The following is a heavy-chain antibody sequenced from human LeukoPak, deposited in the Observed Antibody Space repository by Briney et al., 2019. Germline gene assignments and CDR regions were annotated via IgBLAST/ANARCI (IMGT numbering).Heavy chain of an antibody. D-gene: IGHD1-14*01. CDR1: GFTFSSYA. CDR2: ISGSGGST. Sequence: PGGSLRLSCAASGFTFSSYAMSWVRQAPGKGLEWVSAISGSGGSTYYADSVKGRFTISRDNSKNTLYLQMNSLRAEDTAVYYCARSPAGANYYLDVWGKGTTVTISS. J-gene: IGHJ6*03. V-gene: IGHV3-23*01. CDR3: ARSPAGANYYLDV.